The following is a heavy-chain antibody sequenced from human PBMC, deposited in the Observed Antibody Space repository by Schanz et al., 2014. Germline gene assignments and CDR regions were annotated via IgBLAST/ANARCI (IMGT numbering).Heavy chain of an antibody. J-gene: IGHJ3*01. D-gene: IGHD6-19*01. CDR1: GFRFKTYE. CDR3: AGAAVGFIVDAFDL. CDR2: ISPSGDT. Sequence: EVQLVESGGGLVQPGGSLRLSCAVSGFRFKTYEMNWVRQVRGKGLEWVSSISPSGDTNYLASVKGRFTISRENAKSSLSLQMDHMRVEDTAAYYCAGAAVGFIVDAFDLWGRGTMVIVSS. V-gene: IGHV3-13*01.